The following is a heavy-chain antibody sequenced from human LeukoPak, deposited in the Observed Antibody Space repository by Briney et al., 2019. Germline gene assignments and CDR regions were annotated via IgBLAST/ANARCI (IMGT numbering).Heavy chain of an antibody. Sequence: SVKVSCKASGGTFSSYAISWVRQAPGQGLEWMGRIIPILGIANYAQKFQGRVTITADKSTSTAYMELSSLRSEDTAVYYCADTYYYDSSGYYFDYWGQGTLVTVSS. CDR1: GGTFSSYA. CDR2: IIPILGIA. J-gene: IGHJ4*02. D-gene: IGHD3-22*01. CDR3: ADTYYYDSSGYYFDY. V-gene: IGHV1-69*04.